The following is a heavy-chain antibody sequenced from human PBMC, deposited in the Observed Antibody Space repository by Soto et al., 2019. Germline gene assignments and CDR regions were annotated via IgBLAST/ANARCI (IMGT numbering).Heavy chain of an antibody. CDR1: GFSLSSTRMA. D-gene: IGHD6-19*01. V-gene: IGHV2-5*02. CDR3: AHIVVAGLGYYFDY. J-gene: IGHJ4*02. Sequence: QITLKESGPTLVKPTQTLTLTCTFSGFSLSSTRMAVGWIRQPPGKALEWLALIYWDDDKRYSPFLKSWLTIPKDTSKNQVVLTMSNMDPVDTARYYCAHIVVAGLGYYFDYWGQGTLVTVSS. CDR2: IYWDDDK.